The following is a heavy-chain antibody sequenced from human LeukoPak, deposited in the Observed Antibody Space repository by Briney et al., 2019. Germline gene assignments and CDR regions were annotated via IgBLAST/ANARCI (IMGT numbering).Heavy chain of an antibody. V-gene: IGHV3-23*01. D-gene: IGHD2-2*01. Sequence: GGSLRLSCAASGFTFSNYVMSWVRQAPGKGLEWLSIINNGGGSTYYADSVKGRFTISRDNSKNTLYLHMRSLRAEDTAIYFCAKSTCSTTNCNLDYYTDFWGQGALVTVSS. CDR1: GFTFSNYV. CDR3: AKSTCSTTNCNLDYYTDF. CDR2: INNGGGST. J-gene: IGHJ4*02.